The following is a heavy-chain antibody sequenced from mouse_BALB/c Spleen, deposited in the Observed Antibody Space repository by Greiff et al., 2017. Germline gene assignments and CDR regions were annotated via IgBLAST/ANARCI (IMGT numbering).Heavy chain of an antibody. CDR1: GFSFTSYG. V-gene: IGHV2-9*02. J-gene: IGHJ1*01. D-gene: IGHD1-1*01. Sequence: VQLLQSGPGLVAPSQCLSITCTVSGFSFTSYGVHWVRQPPGKGLEWLGVIWAGGSTNYNSALMSRLSISKDNSTSQVFLKMNSHQTDDTAMYYGAREGGGSSSNWYFDVWGAGTTVTVSS. CDR2: IWAGGST. CDR3: AREGGGSSSNWYFDV.